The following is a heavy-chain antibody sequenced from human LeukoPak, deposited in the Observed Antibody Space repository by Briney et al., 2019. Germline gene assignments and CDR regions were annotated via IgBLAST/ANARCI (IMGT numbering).Heavy chain of an antibody. CDR2: ISVSGGSP. D-gene: IGHD3-3*01. Sequence: GGSLRLSCAASGFTFSSYAMMWVRQAPGKGLDWVSTISVSGGSPNYADSVKGRFTISRDNSKNTLFLQMNSLRAEDAALYYCAKGLREYDFWSGYATWGQGTLVTVSS. V-gene: IGHV3-23*01. J-gene: IGHJ5*02. CDR3: AKGLREYDFWSGYAT. CDR1: GFTFSSYA.